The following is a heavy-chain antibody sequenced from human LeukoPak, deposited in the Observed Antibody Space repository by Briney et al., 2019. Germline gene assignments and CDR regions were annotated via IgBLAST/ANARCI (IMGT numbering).Heavy chain of an antibody. D-gene: IGHD3-22*01. V-gene: IGHV3-30*18. Sequence: GSLRLSCAASGFTFSSYGMHWVRQAPGKGPEWVAVISYDGSNKYYADSVKGRFTISRDNSKNTLYLQMNSLRAEDTAVYYCAKDRGSGYYPKYFQHWGQGTLVTVSS. CDR3: AKDRGSGYYPKYFQH. CDR1: GFTFSSYG. J-gene: IGHJ1*01. CDR2: ISYDGSNK.